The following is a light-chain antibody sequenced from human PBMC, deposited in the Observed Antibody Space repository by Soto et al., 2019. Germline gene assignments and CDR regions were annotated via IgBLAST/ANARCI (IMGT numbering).Light chain of an antibody. V-gene: IGKV3-20*01. CDR2: GTS. CDR1: QSVSSK. J-gene: IGKJ3*01. CDR3: QQYGSSLFT. Sequence: ETVMTQSPATLSVSPGERATLSCRASQSVSSKLAWYQQKPGQAPRVLIYGTSIRASGVPERFSGGGSGTDFTLTITRLEPEDFAVYYCQQYGSSLFTFGPGTKVDFK.